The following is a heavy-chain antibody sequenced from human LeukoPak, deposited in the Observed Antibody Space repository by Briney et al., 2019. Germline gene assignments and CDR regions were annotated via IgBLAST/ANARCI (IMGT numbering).Heavy chain of an antibody. CDR1: GFTFRSYE. Sequence: GGSLRLSCAASGFTFRSYEMNWVRQAPGEGLEWVSYISSSGSTIYYADSVKGRFTISRDNARNSLYLQMNSLRDEDTAVYYCARVYYGSGNNWFDPWGQGTLVTVSS. V-gene: IGHV3-48*03. J-gene: IGHJ5*02. CDR2: ISSSGSTI. CDR3: ARVYYGSGNNWFDP. D-gene: IGHD3-10*01.